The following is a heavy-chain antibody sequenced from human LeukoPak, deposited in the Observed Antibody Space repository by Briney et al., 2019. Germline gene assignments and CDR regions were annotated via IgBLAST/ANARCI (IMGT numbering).Heavy chain of an antibody. Sequence: GGSLRLSCAASGFAFSSYSMNWVRQAPEKGLEWVSSISSSSSYIYYADSVKGRFTISRDNAKNSLYLQMNSLRAEDTAVYYCARGVGDTGSNWFDPWGQGTLVTVSS. J-gene: IGHJ5*02. V-gene: IGHV3-21*01. D-gene: IGHD2-21*02. CDR2: ISSSSSYI. CDR1: GFAFSSYS. CDR3: ARGVGDTGSNWFDP.